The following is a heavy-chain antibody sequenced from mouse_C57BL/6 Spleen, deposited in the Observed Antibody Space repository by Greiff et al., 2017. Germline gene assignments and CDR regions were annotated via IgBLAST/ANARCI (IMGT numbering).Heavy chain of an antibody. J-gene: IGHJ4*01. CDR2: ILPGSGST. Sequence: VQLQQSGAELMKPGASVKLSCKATGYTFTGYWIEWVKQRPGHGLEWIGEILPGSGSTNYNEKFKGKATFTADTSSNTAYMQLSSLTTEDSAIYYCARREEKGYDGDYYAMDYWGQGTSVTVSS. D-gene: IGHD2-2*01. CDR3: ARREEKGYDGDYYAMDY. CDR1: GYTFTGYW. V-gene: IGHV1-9*01.